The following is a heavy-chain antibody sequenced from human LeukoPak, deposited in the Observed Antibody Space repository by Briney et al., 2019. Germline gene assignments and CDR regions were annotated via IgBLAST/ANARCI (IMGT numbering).Heavy chain of an antibody. V-gene: IGHV3-48*01. D-gene: IGHD2-8*02. CDR1: GFTFSSYS. CDR3: ARDLVVRGPQTSI. Sequence: GGSLRLSCAASGFTFSSYSMNWVRQAPGKGLEWVSYISSSSSTIYYADSVKGRFTISRDNAKNSLYLQMNSLRAEDTAVYYCARDLVVRGPQTSIWGQGTMVTVSS. J-gene: IGHJ3*02. CDR2: ISSSSSTI.